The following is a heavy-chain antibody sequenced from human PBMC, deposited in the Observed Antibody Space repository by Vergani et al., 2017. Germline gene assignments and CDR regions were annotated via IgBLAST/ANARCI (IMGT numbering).Heavy chain of an antibody. J-gene: IGHJ6*02. CDR1: GFTFNHYS. D-gene: IGHD5-12*01. V-gene: IGHV3-23*01. CDR2: ISGSGGST. Sequence: EVQLLESGGDLVQPFGSLLLSCAASGFTFNHYSMNWVRQAPGKGLYLVSGISGSGGSTYYAGSVKGRCTISRYSSKNTLYLQMNSLSAGDTAVYYCAKANPRNSGYDYLYYYHSMDVLCQGTTVTVSS. CDR3: AKANPRNSGYDYLYYYHSMDV.